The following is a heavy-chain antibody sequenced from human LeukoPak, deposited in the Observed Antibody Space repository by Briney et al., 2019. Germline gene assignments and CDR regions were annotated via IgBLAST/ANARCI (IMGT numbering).Heavy chain of an antibody. CDR2: IRSKANIYAT. J-gene: IGHJ5*02. D-gene: IGHD1-26*01. CDR1: GFTFSGSA. Sequence: GGSLRLSCAASGFTFSGSAMHWVRQASGKGLEWVGRIRSKANIYATAYAASVKGRSTISRDDSKNTAYLQMNSLKTEDTAVHYCTRERDGSYYINWFGPWGQGTLVTVSS. CDR3: TRERDGSYYINWFGP. V-gene: IGHV3-73*01.